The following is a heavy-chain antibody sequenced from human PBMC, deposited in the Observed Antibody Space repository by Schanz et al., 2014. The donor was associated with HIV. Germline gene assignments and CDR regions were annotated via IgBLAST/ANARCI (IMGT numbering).Heavy chain of an antibody. Sequence: QVHLHQSGAGLLKPSETLSLTCAVYGGSFSGYFWSWVRQSPGKGLEWIGEISHSGTTNYNPSLRSRVSMPVDTSKNKFSVNLKPMTAADTAVYYCARGGILLLRGVSNWFDPWGQGTLVIVSS. CDR2: ISHSGTT. J-gene: IGHJ5*02. CDR1: GGSFSGYF. D-gene: IGHD3-10*01. V-gene: IGHV4-34*01. CDR3: ARGGILLLRGVSNWFDP.